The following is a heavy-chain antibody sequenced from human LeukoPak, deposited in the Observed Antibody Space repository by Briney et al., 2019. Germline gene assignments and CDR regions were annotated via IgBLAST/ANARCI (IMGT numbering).Heavy chain of an antibody. CDR1: GGSISSYY. J-gene: IGHJ4*02. D-gene: IGHD6-6*01. V-gene: IGHV4-59*01. CDR2: IYYSGST. Sequence: SETLSLTCTVSGGSISSYYWSWIRQPPGKGLEWIGYIYYSGSTNYNPSLKSRVTIPLDTSKNQFSLKLSSVTAADTAVYYCASISSSGFKTFDYWGQGTLVTVSS. CDR3: ASISSSGFKTFDY.